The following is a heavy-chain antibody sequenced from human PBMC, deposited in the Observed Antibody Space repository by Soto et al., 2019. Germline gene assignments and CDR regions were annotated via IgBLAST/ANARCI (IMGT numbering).Heavy chain of an antibody. J-gene: IGHJ4*02. CDR2: LSAYNGNT. D-gene: IGHD1-1*01. CDR1: GYTFTSYG. Sequence: QVQLVQSGAEVKKPGASVKVSCKASGYTFTSYGISWVRQAPGQGLEWMGWLSAYNGNTNYAQKLQGRVTMTTDPSTSTAYMELRSLRSDDTAVYYCARDKRDNWNDGPDGYWGQGTLVTVSS. V-gene: IGHV1-18*01. CDR3: ARDKRDNWNDGPDGY.